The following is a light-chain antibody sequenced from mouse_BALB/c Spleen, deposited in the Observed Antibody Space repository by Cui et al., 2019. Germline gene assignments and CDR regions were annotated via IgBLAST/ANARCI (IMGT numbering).Light chain of an antibody. CDR3: QQWSSNPRT. CDR1: SSVSY. CDR2: LTS. Sequence: QFVLIQAPALMSASQGEKVTMTWSASSSVSYMYWYQQKPRSSPKPWIYLTSNLASGVPARFSGSGSGTSYSLTISSMEAEDAATYYCQQWSSNPRTFGGGTKLEIK. V-gene: IGKV4-68*01. J-gene: IGKJ1*01.